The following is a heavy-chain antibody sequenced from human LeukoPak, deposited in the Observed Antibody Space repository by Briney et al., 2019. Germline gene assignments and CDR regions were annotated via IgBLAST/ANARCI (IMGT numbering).Heavy chain of an antibody. CDR2: ISVYNGNT. CDR3: ARAVITMIVVTDAFDI. J-gene: IGHJ3*02. D-gene: IGHD3-22*01. Sequence: ASVKVSCKASGYTFTSYGISWVRQAPGQGLEWMGWISVYNGNTNYAQKLQGRVTMTTDTSTSTAYMELRSLRSDDTAVYYCARAVITMIVVTDAFDIWGQGTMVTVSS. CDR1: GYTFTSYG. V-gene: IGHV1-18*01.